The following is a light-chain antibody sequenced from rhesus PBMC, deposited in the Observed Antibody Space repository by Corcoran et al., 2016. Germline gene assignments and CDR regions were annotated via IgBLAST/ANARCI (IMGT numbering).Light chain of an antibody. J-gene: IGKJ3*01. CDR3: LQYSSSPFT. CDR2: KAS. Sequence: DIQMTQSPSSLSASVGDTVTITCRASQSISSWLDWYQQKPGKAPKLLIYKASSLQSGVPSRFSGSGSGTDFSLTIRSLQPADFATYFCLQYSSSPFTFGPGTKLDIK. CDR1: QSISSW. V-gene: IGKV1-22*01.